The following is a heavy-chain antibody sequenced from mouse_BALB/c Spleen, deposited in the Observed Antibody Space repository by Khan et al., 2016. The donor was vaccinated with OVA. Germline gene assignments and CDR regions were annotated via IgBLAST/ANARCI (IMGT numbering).Heavy chain of an antibody. CDR2: ISSGGDYT. J-gene: IGHJ3*01. D-gene: IGHD4-1*01. V-gene: IGHV5-6*01. Sequence: EVQLVESGGDLVKPGGSLKLSCAASGFTFSNYGMSWVRQTPDKRLEWVATISSGGDYTYYPDSVKGRFTISRDNAKNTLYLQMSSLKSEDTAMYYCASHLTGSSAYWGQGTLVTVSA. CDR1: GFTFSNYG. CDR3: ASHLTGSSAY.